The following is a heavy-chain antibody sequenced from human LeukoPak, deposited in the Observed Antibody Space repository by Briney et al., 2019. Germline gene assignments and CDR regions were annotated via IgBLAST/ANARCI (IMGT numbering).Heavy chain of an antibody. CDR1: GFTFSTHW. CDR2: IKPDGSHV. Sequence: GGSLRLSCAASGFTFSTHWMNWVRQAPGKGLEWVADIKPDGSHVSYVDSVKGRFSISRDNAQNSLYLQVSSLRAEDTAIYYCAREGRLLGAFDVWGQGTMVTVSS. J-gene: IGHJ3*01. V-gene: IGHV3-7*01. CDR3: AREGRLLGAFDV.